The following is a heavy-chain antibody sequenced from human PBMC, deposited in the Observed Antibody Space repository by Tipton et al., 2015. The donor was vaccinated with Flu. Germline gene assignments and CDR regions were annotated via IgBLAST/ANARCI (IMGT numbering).Heavy chain of an antibody. CDR3: ARHERGVSTFP. CDR1: GGSISSGSYF. D-gene: IGHD5/OR15-5a*01. V-gene: IGHV4-61*09. CDR2: IPTSGST. Sequence: TLSLTCTVSGGSISSGSYFCGWIRQPAGEGLEWIEHIPTSGSTNYNPSLKSRLTLSVDTSKNQFSLRLTSVTATDTALYYCARHERGVSTFPWGQGTLVTVSS. J-gene: IGHJ5*02.